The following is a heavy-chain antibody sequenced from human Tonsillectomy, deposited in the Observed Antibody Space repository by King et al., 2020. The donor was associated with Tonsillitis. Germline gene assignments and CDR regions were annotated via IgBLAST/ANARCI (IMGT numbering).Heavy chain of an antibody. CDR2: IIPIIGTA. V-gene: IGHV1-69*01. J-gene: IGHJ4*02. CDR3: VRYKFEETSMHHEHPDDY. Sequence: QLVQSGAEVKKPGSSAKVSCKASGGTFTSYGISWVRQAPGQGLEWMGGIIPIIGTANYAQKFQGRVTITADDSTSTAYMELSSLRSEDTAVYYCVRYKFEETSMHHEHPDDYWGQGTLVTVSS. D-gene: IGHD5-18*01. CDR1: GGTFTSYG.